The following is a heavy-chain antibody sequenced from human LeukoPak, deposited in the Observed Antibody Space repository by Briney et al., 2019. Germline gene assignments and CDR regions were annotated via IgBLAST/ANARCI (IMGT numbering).Heavy chain of an antibody. V-gene: IGHV4-59*01. J-gene: IGHJ4*02. CDR1: GGSISSYY. D-gene: IGHD5-24*01. Sequence: SETLSLTCTVSGGSISSYYWSWIRQPPGKGLEWIGYIYYSGSTNYNPSLKSRVTISVDTSKNQFSLKLSSVTAADTAVCYCARASLATILFDYWGQGTLVTVSS. CDR3: ARASLATILFDY. CDR2: IYYSGST.